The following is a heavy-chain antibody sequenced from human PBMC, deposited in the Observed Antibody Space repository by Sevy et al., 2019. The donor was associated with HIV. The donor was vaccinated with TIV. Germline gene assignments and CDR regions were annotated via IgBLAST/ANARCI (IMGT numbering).Heavy chain of an antibody. V-gene: IGHV3-33*01. CDR1: GFAFSTYG. CDR2: IWYEGINK. D-gene: IGHD3-10*01. CDR3: ARERRSSGIDY. Sequence: GGSLRLSCTASGFAFSTYGMHWVRQAPGKGLEWVAIIWYEGINKDYAEPVKGRFTISREHSKNTMYLQMNGLRVDDTAVYYCARERRSSGIDYWGQGTLVTVSS. J-gene: IGHJ4*01.